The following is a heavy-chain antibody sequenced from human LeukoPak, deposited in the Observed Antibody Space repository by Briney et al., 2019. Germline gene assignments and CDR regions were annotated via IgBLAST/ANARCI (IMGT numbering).Heavy chain of an antibody. V-gene: IGHV3-23*01. CDR2: ISGSGGST. CDR1: GFTFDDYA. CDR3: AKGKRITIFGVVTPRGPPDY. J-gene: IGHJ4*02. D-gene: IGHD3-3*01. Sequence: GRSLRLSCAASGFTFDDYAMPWVRQAPGKGLEWVSAISGSGGSTYYADSVKGRFTISRDNSKNTLYLQMNSLRAEDTAVYYCAKGKRITIFGVVTPRGPPDYWGQGTLVTVSS.